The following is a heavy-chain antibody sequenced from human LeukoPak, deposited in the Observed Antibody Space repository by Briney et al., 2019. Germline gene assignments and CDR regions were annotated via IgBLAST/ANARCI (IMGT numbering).Heavy chain of an antibody. CDR3: ARVKLLYYDFWSGYYQRYYYMDV. CDR1: GYTFTSYG. J-gene: IGHJ6*03. V-gene: IGHV1-18*01. D-gene: IGHD3-3*01. CDR2: ISAYNGNT. Sequence: ASVKVSCKASGYTFTSYGISWVRQALGQGLEWMGWISAYNGNTNYAQKLQGRVTMTTDTSTSTAYMELRSLRSDDTAVYYCARVKLLYYDFWSGYYQRYYYMDVWGKGTTVTVSS.